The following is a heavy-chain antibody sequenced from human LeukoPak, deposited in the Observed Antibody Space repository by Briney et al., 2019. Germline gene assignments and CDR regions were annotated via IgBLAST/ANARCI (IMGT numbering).Heavy chain of an antibody. CDR2: ISAYNGNT. J-gene: IGHJ3*02. D-gene: IGHD2-2*02. CDR3: ARGGRIVVVPAAIGAFDI. Sequence: ASVKVSCKASGYTFTSYGISWVRQAPGQGLEWMGWISAYNGNTNYAQKLQGRVTMTTDTSTGTAYMELRSLRSDDTAVYYCARGGRIVVVPAAIGAFDIWGQGTMVTVSS. V-gene: IGHV1-18*04. CDR1: GYTFTSYG.